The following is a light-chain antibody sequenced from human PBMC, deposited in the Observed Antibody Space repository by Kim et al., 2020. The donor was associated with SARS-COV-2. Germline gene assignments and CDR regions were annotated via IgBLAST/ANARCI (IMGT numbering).Light chain of an antibody. J-gene: IGKJ1*01. CDR1: QGISSA. Sequence: AAVRDRVTITCRASQGISSALAWYQQKPGKAPKLVIYGASNLESAVPSRFSGSGSGTEFTLTITSLQPDDVATYYCQQYSIYWTFGQGTKVDIK. CDR3: QQYSIYWT. CDR2: GAS. V-gene: IGKV1-13*02.